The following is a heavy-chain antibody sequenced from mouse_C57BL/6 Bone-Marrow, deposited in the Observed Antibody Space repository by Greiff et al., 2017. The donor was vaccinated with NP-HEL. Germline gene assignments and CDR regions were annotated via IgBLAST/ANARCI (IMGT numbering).Heavy chain of an antibody. CDR2: INPYNGDT. CDR3: ARKSWFAY. Sequence: EVKLMESGPELVKPGDSVKISCKASGYSFTGYFMNWVMQSHGKSLEWIGRINPYNGDTFYNQKFKGKATLTVDKSSSTAHMELRSLTSEDSAVYYCARKSWFAYWGQGTLVTVSA. J-gene: IGHJ3*01. CDR1: GYSFTGYF. V-gene: IGHV1-20*01.